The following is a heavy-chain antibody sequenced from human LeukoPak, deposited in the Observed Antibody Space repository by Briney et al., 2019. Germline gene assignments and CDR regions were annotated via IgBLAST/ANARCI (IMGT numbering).Heavy chain of an antibody. CDR3: ARAAAGTLGAFDI. CDR2: IYPGDSDT. J-gene: IGHJ3*02. Sequence: GESLKISCKGSGYTFTNYWIGWVRQMPGKGLEFMGIIYPGDSDTRYSPSFQGQVTISVDKSINTAYLQWSSLKASDSAMYYCARAAAGTLGAFDIWGQGTMVTVSS. D-gene: IGHD6-13*01. V-gene: IGHV5-51*01. CDR1: GYTFTNYW.